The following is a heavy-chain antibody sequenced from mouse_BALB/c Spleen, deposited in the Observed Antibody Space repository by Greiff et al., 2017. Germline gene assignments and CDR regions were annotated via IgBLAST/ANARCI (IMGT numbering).Heavy chain of an antibody. V-gene: IGHV1S135*01. CDR3: AREGYGSSYRWYFDV. CDR2: IDPFNGGT. J-gene: IGHJ1*01. D-gene: IGHD1-1*01. Sequence: EVQLQQSGPELMKPGASVKISCKASGYSFTSYYMHWVKQSHGKSLEWIGYIDPFNGGTSYNQKFKGKATLTVDKSSSTAYMHLSSLTSEDSAVYYCAREGYGSSYRWYFDVWGAGTTVTVSS. CDR1: GYSFTSYY.